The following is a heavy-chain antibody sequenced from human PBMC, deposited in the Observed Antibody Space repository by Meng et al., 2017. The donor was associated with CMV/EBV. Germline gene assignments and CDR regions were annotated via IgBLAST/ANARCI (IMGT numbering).Heavy chain of an antibody. V-gene: IGHV4-34*01. CDR1: GGSFSSYD. D-gene: IGHD3-10*01. Sequence: QVQLEQWGAGLVKPSETLSLTWPVYGGSFSSYDWSWIRQPPGKGLEWIGEINHSGSTNYNPSLKSRVTISVDTSKNQFSLKLSSVTAADTAVYYCARGLWFGELSPFDYWGQGTLVTVSS. J-gene: IGHJ4*02. CDR3: ARGLWFGELSPFDY. CDR2: INHSGST.